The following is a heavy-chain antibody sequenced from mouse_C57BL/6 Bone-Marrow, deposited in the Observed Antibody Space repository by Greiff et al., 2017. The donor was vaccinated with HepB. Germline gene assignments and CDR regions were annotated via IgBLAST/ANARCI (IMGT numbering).Heavy chain of an antibody. CDR1: GFTFSSYT. V-gene: IGHV5-9*01. CDR3: ARHENWEGYFDY. Sequence: EVQLVESGGGLVKPGGSLKLSCAASGFTFSSYTMSWVRQTPEKRLAWVATISGGGGNTYYPDSVTGRFTISRANAKNTLYLQMSSLRSEDTALYYCARHENWEGYFDYWGQGTTLTVSS. D-gene: IGHD4-1*01. J-gene: IGHJ2*01. CDR2: ISGGGGNT.